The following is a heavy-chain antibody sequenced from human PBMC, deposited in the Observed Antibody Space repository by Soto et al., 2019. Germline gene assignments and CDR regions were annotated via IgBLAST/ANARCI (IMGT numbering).Heavy chain of an antibody. J-gene: IGHJ4*02. CDR3: APNGGGYGYFDY. CDR1: GFTFSSYG. V-gene: IGHV3-30*03. Sequence: SCAASGFTFSSYGMHWVRQAPGKGLEWVAVISYDGSNKYYADSVKGRFTISRDNSKNTLYLQINSLRAEDTAVYYCAPNGGGYGYFDYWGQGTLVTVSS. CDR2: ISYDGSNK. D-gene: IGHD5-12*01.